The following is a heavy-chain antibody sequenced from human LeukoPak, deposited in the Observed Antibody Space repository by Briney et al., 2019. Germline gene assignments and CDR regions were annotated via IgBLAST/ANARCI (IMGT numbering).Heavy chain of an antibody. CDR2: ISSSSSYI. CDR1: GFTFSSYS. V-gene: IGHV3-21*01. CDR3: ARARYGDLYGMDV. J-gene: IGHJ6*02. Sequence: GGSLRLSCAASGFTFSSYSMNWVRQAPGKGLEWVSSISSSSSYIYYADPVKGRFTISRDNAKNSLYLQMNSLRAEDTAVYYCARARYGDLYGMDVWGQGTTVTVSS. D-gene: IGHD4-17*01.